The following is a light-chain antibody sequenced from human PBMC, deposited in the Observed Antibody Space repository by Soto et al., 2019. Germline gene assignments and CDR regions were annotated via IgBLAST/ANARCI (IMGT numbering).Light chain of an antibody. CDR2: EVT. J-gene: IGLJ2*01. CDR3: SSYTSSSNVDVI. Sequence: QSVLTQPASVSGSPGQSITISCTGTSSDVGGYLYVSWYQHHPGKAPKLMIYEVTNRPSGVSNRFSGSKSGNTASLTISGRQAEDEADYYCSSYTSSSNVDVIFGGGTKLTVL. CDR1: SSDVGGYLY. V-gene: IGLV2-14*01.